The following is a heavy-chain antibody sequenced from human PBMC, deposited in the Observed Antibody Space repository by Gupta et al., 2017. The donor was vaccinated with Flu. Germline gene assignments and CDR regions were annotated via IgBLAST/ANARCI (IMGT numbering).Heavy chain of an antibody. J-gene: IGHJ3*02. Sequence: QVQLQQWGAGLLKPSETLSLTCAVYGGSFSGYYWSWIRQPPGKGLEWIGEINHSGSTNYNPSLKSRVTISVDTSKNQFSLKLRSVTAADTAVYYCARGHTAEIWGQGTMVTVSS. CDR1: GGSFSGYY. D-gene: IGHD5-18*01. CDR3: ARGHTAEI. V-gene: IGHV4-34*01. CDR2: INHSGST.